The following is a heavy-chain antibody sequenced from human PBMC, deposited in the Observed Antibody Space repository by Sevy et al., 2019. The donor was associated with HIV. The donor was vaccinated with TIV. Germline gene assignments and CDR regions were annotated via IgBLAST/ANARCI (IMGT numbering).Heavy chain of an antibody. D-gene: IGHD2-8*01. CDR1: GFTFADHA. Sequence: GGSLRLSCAASGFTFADHAFHWVRQAPGKGLEWVAIISFDGRNKRRGESVKGEFTISRDDSKNTVYLQMTSLGPEDTAVYYCAGDHCNDGACFRSGYFDYWGQGTLVTVSS. V-gene: IGHV3-30*04. CDR3: AGDHCNDGACFRSGYFDY. J-gene: IGHJ4*02. CDR2: ISFDGRNK.